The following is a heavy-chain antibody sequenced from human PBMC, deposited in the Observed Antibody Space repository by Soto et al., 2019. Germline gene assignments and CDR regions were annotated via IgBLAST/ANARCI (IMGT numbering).Heavy chain of an antibody. J-gene: IGHJ6*02. CDR2: IKQDGSEK. CDR1: GFTFSSYW. CDR3: AGGIAAAVEVSAV. V-gene: IGHV3-7*05. D-gene: IGHD6-13*01. Sequence: GGSLTLSCAASGFTFSSYWMSWLRQAPGKGLEWVANIKQDGSEKYYVDSVKGRFTISRDNAKNSLYLQMNSLRAEDTAVYYCAGGIAAAVEVSAVWGQGTTVTVSS.